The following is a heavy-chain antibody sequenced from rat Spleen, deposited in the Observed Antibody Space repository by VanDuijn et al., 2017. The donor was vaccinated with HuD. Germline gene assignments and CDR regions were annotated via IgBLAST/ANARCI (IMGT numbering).Heavy chain of an antibody. CDR3: ARYRDTYGHVGIFDY. V-gene: IGHV3-1*01. D-gene: IGHD2-5*01. CDR1: GYSITSSY. Sequence: EVQLQESGPGLVKPSQSLSLTCSVTGYSITSSYRWNWIRKFPGNKMEWMGYIDFSGSTGYNPSLKARISITRDLSKNHFFLQLNSVSTEDTAIYYCARYRDTYGHVGIFDYWGQGVRVTVSP. CDR2: IDFSGST. J-gene: IGHJ2*01.